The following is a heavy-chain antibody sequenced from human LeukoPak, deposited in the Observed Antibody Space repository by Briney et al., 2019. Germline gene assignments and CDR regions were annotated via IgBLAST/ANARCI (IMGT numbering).Heavy chain of an antibody. J-gene: IGHJ6*02. Sequence: SETLSLTCTVSGDSISSYHWSWIRHPPGKGLEGIGHIYYTGSTNYNPSLKSRVTISLDTSKNQFSLKLSSVTAADTAVYYCTRSLGVVIHGGMDVWGQGTTVTVSS. D-gene: IGHD3-3*01. CDR2: IYYTGST. V-gene: IGHV4-59*01. CDR1: GDSISSYH. CDR3: TRSLGVVIHGGMDV.